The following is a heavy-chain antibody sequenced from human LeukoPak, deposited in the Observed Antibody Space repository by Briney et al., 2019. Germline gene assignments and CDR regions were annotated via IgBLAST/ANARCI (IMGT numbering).Heavy chain of an antibody. D-gene: IGHD1-26*01. CDR2: IYYSGST. J-gene: IGHJ4*02. CDR3: ARYSGSYSFDY. Sequence: PSETLSLICTVSGGSISSYYWSWIRQPPGKGLEWIGYIYYSGSTNYNPSLKRRVTISVDTSKNQFSLKLSSVTAADTAVYYCARYSGSYSFDYWGQGTLVTVSS. CDR1: GGSISSYY. V-gene: IGHV4-59*01.